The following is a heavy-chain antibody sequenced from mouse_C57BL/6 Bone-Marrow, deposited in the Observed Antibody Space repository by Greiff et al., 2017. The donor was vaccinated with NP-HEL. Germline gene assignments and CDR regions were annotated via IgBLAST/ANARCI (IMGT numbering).Heavy chain of an antibody. V-gene: IGHV1-69*01. J-gene: IGHJ3*01. CDR3: ARSRDYAWFAY. D-gene: IGHD2-4*01. CDR1: GYTFTSSW. CDR2: IDPSDSYT. Sequence: VQLQQPGAELVMPGASVKLSCKASGYTFTSSWLHWVKQRPGQGLEWIGEIDPSDSYTNYNQKFKGKSTLTVDKSSSTAYMQLSSLTSEDSAVYYCARSRDYAWFAYWGQGTLVTVSA.